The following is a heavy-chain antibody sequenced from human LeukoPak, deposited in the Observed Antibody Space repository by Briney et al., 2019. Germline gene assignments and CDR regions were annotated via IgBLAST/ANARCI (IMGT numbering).Heavy chain of an antibody. CDR3: ARAELLSSSAFDI. Sequence: GGSLRLSCAASGFTFSSYWMHWVRQAPGKGLVWVSVIYSGGSTYYADSVKGRFTISRDNSKNTLYLQMNSLRAEDTAVYYCARAELLSSSAFDIWGQGTMVTVSS. D-gene: IGHD1-26*01. J-gene: IGHJ3*02. CDR1: GFTFSSYW. V-gene: IGHV3-53*01. CDR2: IYSGGST.